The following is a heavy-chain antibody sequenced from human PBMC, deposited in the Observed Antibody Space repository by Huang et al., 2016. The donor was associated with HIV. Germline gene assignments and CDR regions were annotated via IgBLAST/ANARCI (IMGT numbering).Heavy chain of an antibody. CDR3: ARGPIRFLAWLLNFDY. D-gene: IGHD3-3*01. Sequence: QILLIESGGGVVQPGRSLSLSCAASGFTFSSYGMHWVRQAAGKGREWVAVRSYEKSNKYYADSVRGRFTITRGNTKNTLYLQMNSLRIEDTAVYYCARGPIRFLAWLLNFDYWGQGALVTVSS. CDR1: GFTFSSYG. J-gene: IGHJ4*02. CDR2: RSYEKSNK. V-gene: IGHV3-30*03.